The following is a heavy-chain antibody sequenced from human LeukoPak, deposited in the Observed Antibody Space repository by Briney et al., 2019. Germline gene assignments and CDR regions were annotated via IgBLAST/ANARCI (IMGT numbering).Heavy chain of an antibody. CDR2: FDPEDGET. Sequence: ASVKVSCKVSGYTLTELSMHWVRQAPGKGLEWMGGFDPEDGETIYAQKFQGRVTMTEDTSIDTAYMELSSLRSEDTAVYYCATDSLRPSSMVRGADYYYYGMDVWGQGTTVTVSS. V-gene: IGHV1-24*01. CDR3: ATDSLRPSSMVRGADYYYYGMDV. CDR1: GYTLTELS. J-gene: IGHJ6*02. D-gene: IGHD3-10*01.